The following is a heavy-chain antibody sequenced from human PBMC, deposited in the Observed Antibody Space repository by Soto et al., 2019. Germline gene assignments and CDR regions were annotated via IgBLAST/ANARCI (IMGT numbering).Heavy chain of an antibody. Sequence: ASVKVSCKASGYTFTSYDINWVRQATGQGLEWMGWMNPNSGNTGYAQKFQGRVTMTRNTSISTAYMELSSLRSEDTAVYYCARGLLPSLDFDYWGQGTLVNVSS. CDR1: GYTFTSYD. J-gene: IGHJ4*02. CDR2: MNPNSGNT. CDR3: ARGLLPSLDFDY. V-gene: IGHV1-8*01.